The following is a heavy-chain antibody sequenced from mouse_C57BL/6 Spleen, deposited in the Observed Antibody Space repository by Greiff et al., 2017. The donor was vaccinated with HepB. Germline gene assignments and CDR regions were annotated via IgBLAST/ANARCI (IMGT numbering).Heavy chain of an antibody. Sequence: EVQGVESGGGLVQPKGSLKLSCAASGFTFNTYAMHWVRQAPGKGLEWVARIRSKSSNYATYYADSVKDRFTISRDDSESMLYLQMNNLKTEDTAMYYWGRGGDYVDYWGQGTTLTVSS. CDR3: GRGGDYVDY. CDR1: GFTFNTYA. J-gene: IGHJ2*01. V-gene: IGHV10-3*01. CDR2: IRSKSSNYAT.